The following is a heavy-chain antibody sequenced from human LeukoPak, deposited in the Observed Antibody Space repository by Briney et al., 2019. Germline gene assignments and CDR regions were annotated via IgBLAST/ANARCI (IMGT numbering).Heavy chain of an antibody. CDR1: GGSISSGGYY. Sequence: PSETLSLTCTVSGGSISSGGYYWSWIRQHPGKGLEWIGYIYYSGSTYYNPSLKSRVTISVDTSKNQFSLKLGSVTAADTAVYYCARVCDSSGYYPVYYFDYWGQGTLVTVSS. CDR2: IYYSGST. V-gene: IGHV4-31*03. J-gene: IGHJ4*02. D-gene: IGHD3-22*01. CDR3: ARVCDSSGYYPVYYFDY.